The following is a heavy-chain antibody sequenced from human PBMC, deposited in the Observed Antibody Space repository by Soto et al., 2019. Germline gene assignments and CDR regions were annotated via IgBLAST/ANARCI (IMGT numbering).Heavy chain of an antibody. Sequence: SETLSLTCTVSGGSVTSRTYYWSWIRQPPGKGLEYIGYIYYSGSTNYNPSLNSRVTISVDTPKNQFSLKLSSATAADTALYYCASANAGAFNIWGQGTMVTVS. V-gene: IGHV4-61*01. J-gene: IGHJ3*02. CDR2: IYYSGST. CDR3: ASANAGAFNI. CDR1: GGSVTSRTYY.